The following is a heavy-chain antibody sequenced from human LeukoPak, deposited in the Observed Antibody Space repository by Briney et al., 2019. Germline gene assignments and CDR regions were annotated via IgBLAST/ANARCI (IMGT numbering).Heavy chain of an antibody. J-gene: IGHJ4*02. D-gene: IGHD3-16*01. CDR1: GFTFSNYA. Sequence: GGSLRLSCAASGFTFSNYAMSWVRQAPGKGLEWVSAISAGSTSAYYADSVQGRFSISRDSSKHTLFLQMNSLRAEDTAIYYCARQEITFGQYYFDSWGQGTLVTVSS. CDR3: ARQEITFGQYYFDS. V-gene: IGHV3-23*01. CDR2: ISAGSTSA.